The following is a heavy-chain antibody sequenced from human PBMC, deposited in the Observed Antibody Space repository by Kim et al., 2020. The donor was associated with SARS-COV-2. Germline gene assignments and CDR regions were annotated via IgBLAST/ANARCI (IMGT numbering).Heavy chain of an antibody. V-gene: IGHV1-18*01. D-gene: IGHD2-2*01. Sequence: ASVKVSCKASGYTFTSYGISWVRQAPGQGLEWMGWISAYNGNTNYAQKLQGRVTMTTDTSTSTAYMELRSLRSDDTAVYYCATYCSSTSCSYFDYWGQGTLVTVSS. CDR3: ATYCSSTSCSYFDY. CDR1: GYTFTSYG. CDR2: ISAYNGNT. J-gene: IGHJ4*02.